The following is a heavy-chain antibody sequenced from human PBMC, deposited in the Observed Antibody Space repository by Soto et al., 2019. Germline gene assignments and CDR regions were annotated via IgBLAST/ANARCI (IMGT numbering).Heavy chain of an antibody. V-gene: IGHV3-74*01. CDR3: ARLSGDHSAFFSYGMDA. J-gene: IGHJ6*02. Sequence: PWWSLRVSCSASVFTFDTYWMNWFRQAPGKGPEWLSGINSDGTISSYADSVKGRFTISRDNARNTLSLQMNSLRADDTAVYYCARLSGDHSAFFSYGMDAWGQGTTVTVSS. CDR1: VFTFDTYW. CDR2: INSDGTIS. D-gene: IGHD2-21*01.